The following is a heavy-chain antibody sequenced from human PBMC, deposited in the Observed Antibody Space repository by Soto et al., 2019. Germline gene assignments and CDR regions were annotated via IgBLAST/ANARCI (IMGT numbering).Heavy chain of an antibody. CDR3: VTGNQNFFDY. J-gene: IGHJ4*02. V-gene: IGHV3-33*01. CDR2: IWNDGSKK. Sequence: QVLLVETGGGVVQPGKSLRLSCAASGFTFRTFGMHWVRQAPGKGLEWVSVIWNDGSKKFYADSVKGRFTFSRDNSNNTLYLQMDSLRPEDTAVYYCVTGNQNFFDYWGQGTLVTVSS. CDR1: GFTFRTFG. D-gene: IGHD1-1*01.